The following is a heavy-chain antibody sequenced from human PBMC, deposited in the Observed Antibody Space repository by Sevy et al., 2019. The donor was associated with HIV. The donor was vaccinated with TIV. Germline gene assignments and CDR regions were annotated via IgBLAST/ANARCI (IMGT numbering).Heavy chain of an antibody. CDR3: AKVGPHCSGGTCYHPLFDY. D-gene: IGHD2-15*01. V-gene: IGHV3-30*18. CDR2: LSYDGREK. J-gene: IGHJ4*02. CDR1: GFTFSTYG. Sequence: GGSLRLSCAASGFTFSTYGMHWVRQAPGKGLEWVAVLSYDGREKYYGNSVKGRFTISRDNSKNTLYLQMNSLRDEDTPVYYCAKVGPHCSGGTCYHPLFDYCGQGTLVTVSS.